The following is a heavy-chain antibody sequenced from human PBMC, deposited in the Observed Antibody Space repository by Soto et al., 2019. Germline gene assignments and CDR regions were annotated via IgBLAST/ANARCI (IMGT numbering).Heavy chain of an antibody. CDR2: ISSSSSYI. J-gene: IGHJ6*02. D-gene: IGHD3-10*01. V-gene: IGHV3-21*01. CDR1: GFTFSSYS. Sequence: PGVSLRLSCAASGFTFSSYSMNWVRQAPGKGLEWVSSISSSSSYIYYADSVKGRFTISRDNAKNSLYLQMNSLRAEDTAVHYCARDRSKDGSGSSTPYYYYYGMDVWGQGTTVTVSS. CDR3: ARDRSKDGSGSSTPYYYYYGMDV.